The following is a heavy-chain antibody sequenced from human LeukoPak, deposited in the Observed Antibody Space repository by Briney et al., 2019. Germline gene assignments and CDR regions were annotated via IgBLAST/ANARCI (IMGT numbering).Heavy chain of an antibody. CDR1: GFTFSNYW. D-gene: IGHD3-16*01. J-gene: IGHJ5*02. Sequence: AGGSLRLSCAASGFTFSNYWMSWVRQAPGKGLEWVANIKQDGSEKDYVDSVKGRFTISRDNARNSLFLQMNSLRVEDTAIYYCASQSYARFDPWGQGTLVTVSS. V-gene: IGHV3-7*01. CDR3: ASQSYARFDP. CDR2: IKQDGSEK.